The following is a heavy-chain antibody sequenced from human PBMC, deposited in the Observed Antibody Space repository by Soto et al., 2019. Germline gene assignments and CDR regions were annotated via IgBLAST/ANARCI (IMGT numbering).Heavy chain of an antibody. V-gene: IGHV4-38-2*01. Sequence: SETLSLTCAVSGFFIGSGNYWGWIRKPPGKGLEWIGSIFHGGNTYYNPSLKSRVTISVDMSKNQFSLKLNSVTAADTAVYCCARARWYDAFDVWGQGTVVTVSS. D-gene: IGHD2-15*01. CDR2: IFHGGNT. CDR3: ARARWYDAFDV. CDR1: GFFIGSGNY. J-gene: IGHJ3*01.